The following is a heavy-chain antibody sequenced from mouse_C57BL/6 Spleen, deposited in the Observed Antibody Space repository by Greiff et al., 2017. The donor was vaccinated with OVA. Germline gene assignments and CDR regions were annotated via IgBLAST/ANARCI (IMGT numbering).Heavy chain of an antibody. Sequence: QVQLQQPGAELVKPGASVKMSCKASGYTFTSYWITWVKQRPGQGLAWIGDIYPGSGSTNYNEKFKSKATLTVDTSSSTAYMQLSSLTSEDSAVYYCARSSDSNYDFDYWGQGTTLTVSS. V-gene: IGHV1-55*01. D-gene: IGHD2-5*01. J-gene: IGHJ2*01. CDR3: ARSSDSNYDFDY. CDR2: IYPGSGST. CDR1: GYTFTSYW.